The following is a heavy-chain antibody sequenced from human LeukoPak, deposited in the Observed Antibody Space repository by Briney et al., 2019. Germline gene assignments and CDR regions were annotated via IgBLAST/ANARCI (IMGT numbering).Heavy chain of an antibody. CDR2: ISSSSSYI. V-gene: IGHV3-21*01. CDR1: GFTFSSYS. D-gene: IGHD2/OR15-2a*01. Sequence: PGGSLRLSCVAAGFTFSSYSMNWVRQAPGKGLEWVSSISSSSSYIYYADSVKGRFTISRDNAKNSLYLQMNSLRAEDTAVYYCARDRLHDFPLLGYMDVWGKGTTVTVSS. J-gene: IGHJ6*03. CDR3: ARDRLHDFPLLGYMDV.